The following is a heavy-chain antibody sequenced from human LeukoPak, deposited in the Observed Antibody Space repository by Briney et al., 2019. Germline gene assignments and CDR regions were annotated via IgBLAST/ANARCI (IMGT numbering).Heavy chain of an antibody. CDR2: IYYSGST. D-gene: IGHD3-22*01. J-gene: IGHJ5*02. CDR3: ARGRVYYDSSS. Sequence: PSETLSLTCTVSGGSISSYYWSWIRQPPGKGLEWIGYIYYSGSTNYNPSLKSRVTISVDTSKNQSSLKLNSVTAADTAVYYCARGRVYYDSSSWGQGTLVTVSS. V-gene: IGHV4-59*01. CDR1: GGSISSYY.